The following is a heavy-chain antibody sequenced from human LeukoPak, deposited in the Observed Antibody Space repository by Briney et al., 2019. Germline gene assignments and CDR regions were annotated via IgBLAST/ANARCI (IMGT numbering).Heavy chain of an antibody. CDR2: INHSGST. V-gene: IGHV4-34*01. CDR3: ARDVSSPTYYYYYYMDV. CDR1: GGSFSGYY. D-gene: IGHD2-15*01. Sequence: SETLSLTCAVYGGSFSGYYWSWIRQPPGKGLEWIGEINHSGSTNYNPSRKSRVTISVDTSNSLKLSSVTAADTAVYYCARDVSSPTYYYYYYMDVWGKGTTVTISS. J-gene: IGHJ6*03.